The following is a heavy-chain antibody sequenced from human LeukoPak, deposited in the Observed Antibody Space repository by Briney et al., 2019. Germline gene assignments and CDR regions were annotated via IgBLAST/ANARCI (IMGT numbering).Heavy chain of an antibody. V-gene: IGHV1-69*13. D-gene: IGHD5-24*01. CDR1: GGTFSSYA. Sequence: SVKVSCKASGGTFSSYAISWVRQAPGQGLEWMGGIIPIFGTANYAQKFQGRVTITADESTSTAYMELSSLRSEDTAVYYCARDNLRGLRDGYNFNWFDPWGQGTLVTVCS. CDR3: ARDNLRGLRDGYNFNWFDP. J-gene: IGHJ5*02. CDR2: IIPIFGTA.